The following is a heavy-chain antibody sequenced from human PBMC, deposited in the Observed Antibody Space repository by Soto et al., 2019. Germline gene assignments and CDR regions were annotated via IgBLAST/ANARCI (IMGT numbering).Heavy chain of an antibody. CDR3: ARDQRTYVDPPFHY. V-gene: IGHV1-2*02. Sequence: DSVKVSCKASGFTFTGYYIHWVRQVPGQGLEWMGWIKSNCDDTKYAQKFQDRVTMTRDTSMNTVYMEVTRLTSDDTAVYYCARDQRTYVDPPFHYWGQGTLVTLFS. D-gene: IGHD3-10*02. J-gene: IGHJ4*02. CDR1: GFTFTGYY. CDR2: IKSNCDDT.